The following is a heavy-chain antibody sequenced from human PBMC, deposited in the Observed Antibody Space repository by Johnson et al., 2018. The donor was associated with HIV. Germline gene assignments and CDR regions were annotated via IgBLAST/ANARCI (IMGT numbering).Heavy chain of an antibody. CDR1: GFTVSSNY. J-gene: IGHJ3*02. CDR2: IYSGGST. D-gene: IGHD4-11*01. V-gene: IGHV3-53*01. Sequence: VQLVESGGGLIQPGGSLRLSCAASGFTVSSNYMSWVRQAPGKGLEWVSVIYSGGSTYYADSVKGRFTIYRDNSKNTLYLQMNSLRAEDTAVYYCARDYSNPPHAFDIWGQGTMVTVSS. CDR3: ARDYSNPPHAFDI.